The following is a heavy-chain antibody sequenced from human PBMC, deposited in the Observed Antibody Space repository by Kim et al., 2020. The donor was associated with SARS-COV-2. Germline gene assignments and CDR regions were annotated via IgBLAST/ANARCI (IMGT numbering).Heavy chain of an antibody. Sequence: SETLSLTCTVSGGSISSSSYYWGWIRQPPGKGLEWIGSIYYSGSTYYNPSLKSRVTISVDTSKNQFSLKLSSVTAADTAVYYCARRGSSSLGWFDPWGQG. CDR2: IYYSGST. CDR3: ARRGSSSLGWFDP. D-gene: IGHD6-13*01. V-gene: IGHV4-39*01. J-gene: IGHJ5*02. CDR1: GGSISSSSYY.